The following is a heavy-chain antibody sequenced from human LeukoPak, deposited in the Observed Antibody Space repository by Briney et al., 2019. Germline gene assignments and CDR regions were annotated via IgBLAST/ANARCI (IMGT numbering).Heavy chain of an antibody. CDR3: ARGGYDILTGYYTFFDY. V-gene: IGHV3-48*01. CDR1: GFTFSSYS. J-gene: IGHJ4*02. CDR2: ISSSSSTI. D-gene: IGHD3-9*01. Sequence: GGSLRLPCAASGFTFSSYSMNWVRQAPGKGLEWVSYISSSSSTIYYADSVKGRFTISRDNAKNSLYLQMNSLRAEDTAVYYCARGGYDILTGYYTFFDYWGQGALVTVSS.